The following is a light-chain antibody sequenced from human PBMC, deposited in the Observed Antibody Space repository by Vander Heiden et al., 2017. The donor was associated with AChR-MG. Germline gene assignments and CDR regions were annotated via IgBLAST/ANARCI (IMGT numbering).Light chain of an antibody. CDR2: GAS. J-gene: IGKJ1*01. CDR3: QQYGSSPWT. V-gene: IGKV3-20*01. Sequence: IVLTPSPGTLLLAPGENATLTCRASQSVSSSYLAWYQQKPGKAPRLLIYGASSRATGIPDRFSGSGSGTDFTLTISRLEPEDFAVYYCQQYGSSPWTFGQGTKVEIK. CDR1: QSVSSSY.